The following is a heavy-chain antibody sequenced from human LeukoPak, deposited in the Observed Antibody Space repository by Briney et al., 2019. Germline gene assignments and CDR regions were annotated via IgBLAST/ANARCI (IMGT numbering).Heavy chain of an antibody. CDR3: ARFAPQWEQVDY. Sequence: SETLSLTCAVYGGSFNGYYWSWIRQPPGKGLEWIGEINHSGSTYYNPSLKSRVTILVDTSKNQFSLKLSSVTAADTAVYYCARFAPQWEQVDYWGQGTLVTVSS. CDR1: GGSFNGYY. D-gene: IGHD1-26*01. V-gene: IGHV4-34*01. CDR2: INHSGST. J-gene: IGHJ4*02.